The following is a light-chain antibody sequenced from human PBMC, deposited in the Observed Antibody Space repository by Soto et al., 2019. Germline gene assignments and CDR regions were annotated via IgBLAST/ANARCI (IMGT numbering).Light chain of an antibody. CDR2: GAS. Sequence: ETVLTQSPVTLSLSPGERATLSCRASQSISVYLAWYQQKPGQAPILLIYGASSRATATPDRFRGSGSGTDFTLTISSLEPEDFAIYYCHQRQYWPPITFGQGTRLEIK. V-gene: IGKV3-11*01. J-gene: IGKJ5*01. CDR1: QSISVY. CDR3: HQRQYWPPIT.